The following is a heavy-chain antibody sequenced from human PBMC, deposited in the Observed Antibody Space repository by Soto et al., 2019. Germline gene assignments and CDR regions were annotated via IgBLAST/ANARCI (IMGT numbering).Heavy chain of an antibody. CDR1: GFTFSSYG. D-gene: IGHD4-17*01. CDR2: IWYDGSNK. Sequence: QVQLVESGGGVVQPGRSLRLSCAASGFTFSSYGMHWVRQAPGKGLAWVAVIWYDGSNKYYADSVKGRFTISRDNSKNTLYLQMNSLRAEDAAVYYCARDNGDDGARAFDIWGQGTMVTVSS. CDR3: ARDNGDDGARAFDI. V-gene: IGHV3-33*01. J-gene: IGHJ3*02.